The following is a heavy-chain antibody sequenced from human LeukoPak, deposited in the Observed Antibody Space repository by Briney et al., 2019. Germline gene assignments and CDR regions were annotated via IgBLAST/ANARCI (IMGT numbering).Heavy chain of an antibody. CDR2: INPNSGGT. CDR1: GYTFTGYY. D-gene: IGHD1-7*01. J-gene: IGHJ5*02. V-gene: IGHV1-2*02. Sequence: GASVKVSCKASGYTFTGYYMHWVRQAPGQGLEWMGWINPNSGGTNYAQKFQGRVTMTRDTSISTAYMELSRLRSDDTAVYYCARDVGSLGNWNYVNWFDPWGQGTLVTVSS. CDR3: ARDVGSLGNWNYVNWFDP.